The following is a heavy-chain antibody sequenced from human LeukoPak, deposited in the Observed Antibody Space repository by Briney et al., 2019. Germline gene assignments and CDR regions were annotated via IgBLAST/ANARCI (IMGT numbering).Heavy chain of an antibody. Sequence: GESLKISCKGSGYSFTSYWIGWVRQMPGKGLEWMGIIYPGDSDTRYSPSFRGQVIISADESISTAFLQWSSLKTSDTATYYCARHGHCTNGVCYSNYHYYMDVWGKGTTVTVSS. D-gene: IGHD2-8*01. V-gene: IGHV5-51*01. CDR1: GYSFTSYW. CDR3: ARHGHCTNGVCYSNYHYYMDV. J-gene: IGHJ6*03. CDR2: IYPGDSDT.